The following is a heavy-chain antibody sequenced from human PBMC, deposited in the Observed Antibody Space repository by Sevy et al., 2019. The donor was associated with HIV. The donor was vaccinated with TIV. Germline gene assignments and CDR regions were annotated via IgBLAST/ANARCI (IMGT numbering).Heavy chain of an antibody. CDR1: GFTFINHA. Sequence: GGSLRLSCAASGFTFINHAMHWVRQAPGKGLEWVTVISYDGSNKYYADSVKGRFTISRDTSKSTVYLQMDSLRAEDTAVYYCARGRGDPRADCFDYWGQGTLVTVSS. CDR3: ARGRGDPRADCFDY. J-gene: IGHJ4*02. CDR2: ISYDGSNK. D-gene: IGHD2-21*02. V-gene: IGHV3-30*04.